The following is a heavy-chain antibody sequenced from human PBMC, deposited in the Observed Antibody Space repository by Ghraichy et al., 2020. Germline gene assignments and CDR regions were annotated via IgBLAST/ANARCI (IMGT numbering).Heavy chain of an antibody. J-gene: IGHJ2*01. V-gene: IGHV4-34*01. Sequence: SETLSLTCAVYGGSFSGYYWSWIRQPPGKGLEWIGEINHSGSTNYNPYLTSRVPISVATSTNQFSLKLSSVTAADTAVYYCARDLTYYYGSGSYTLRLPRYFDLGGRGTLVTVSS. D-gene: IGHD3-10*01. CDR3: ARDLTYYYGSGSYTLRLPRYFDL. CDR1: GGSFSGYY. CDR2: INHSGST.